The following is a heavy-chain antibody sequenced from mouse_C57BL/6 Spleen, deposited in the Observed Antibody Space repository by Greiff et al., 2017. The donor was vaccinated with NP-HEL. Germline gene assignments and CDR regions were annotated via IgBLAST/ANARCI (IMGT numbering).Heavy chain of an antibody. CDR2: ISYSGST. V-gene: IGHV3-8*01. D-gene: IGHD1-1*01. Sequence: EVKLVESGPGLAKPSQTLSLTCSVTGYSITSDYWNWIRKFPGNKLEYMGYISYSGSTYYNPSLKSRISITRDTSKNQYYLQLNSVTTEDTATYYCARYEREGRSSHWYFDVWGTGTTVTVSS. CDR1: GYSITSDY. J-gene: IGHJ1*03. CDR3: ARYEREGRSSHWYFDV.